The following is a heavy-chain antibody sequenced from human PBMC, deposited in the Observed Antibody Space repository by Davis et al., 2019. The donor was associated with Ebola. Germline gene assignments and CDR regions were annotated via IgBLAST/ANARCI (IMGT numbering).Heavy chain of an antibody. Sequence: SETLSLTCSVSGGSVSSYYWSWIRQPPGKALEWIGYIYYSGRTYYNPSLKSRLTISIDTSKNQFSLKLTSVTAADTAVYYCASVDFDYWGQGTLVTVSS. V-gene: IGHV4-59*08. CDR2: IYYSGRT. CDR3: ASVDFDY. D-gene: IGHD2-21*01. CDR1: GGSVSSYY. J-gene: IGHJ4*02.